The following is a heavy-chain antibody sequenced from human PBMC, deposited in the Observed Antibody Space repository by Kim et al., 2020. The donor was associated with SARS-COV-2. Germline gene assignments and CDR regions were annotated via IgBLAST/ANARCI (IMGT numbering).Heavy chain of an antibody. Sequence: GGSLRLSCAASGFTFSSYAMSWVRQAPGKGLEWVSAISGSGGSTYYADSVKGRFTISRDNSKNTLYLQMNSLRAEDTAVYYCAKDWLEAAGTVYYYYGMDVGGQGTTVTVSS. J-gene: IGHJ6*02. CDR3: AKDWLEAAGTVYYYYGMDV. CDR2: ISGSGGST. V-gene: IGHV3-23*01. D-gene: IGHD6-13*01. CDR1: GFTFSSYA.